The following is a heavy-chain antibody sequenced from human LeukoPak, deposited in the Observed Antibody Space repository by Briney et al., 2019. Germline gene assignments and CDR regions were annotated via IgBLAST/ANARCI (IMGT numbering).Heavy chain of an antibody. CDR1: GGSIRSYY. CDR2: IYYTGST. CDR3: ARATSYYYDSSGGQYFQH. J-gene: IGHJ1*01. Sequence: ASETLSLTCTVSGGSIRSYYWSWIRQPPGKGLEYIGYIYYTGSTNYNPSLKSRVTISVDKSKNQFSLKLSSVTAADTAVYYCARATSYYYDSSGGQYFQHWGQGTLVTVSS. D-gene: IGHD3-22*01. V-gene: IGHV4-59*12.